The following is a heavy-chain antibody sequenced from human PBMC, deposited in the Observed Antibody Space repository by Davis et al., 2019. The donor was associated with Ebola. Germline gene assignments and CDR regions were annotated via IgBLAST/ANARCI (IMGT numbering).Heavy chain of an antibody. CDR1: GYTFTSYG. CDR3: AAALYDFWPAAADY. D-gene: IGHD3-3*01. CDR2: ISAYNGNT. Sequence: ASVKVSCKASGYTFTSYGISWVRQAPGQGLEWMGWISAYNGNTNYAQKLQGRVTMTTDTSTSTAYMELSSLRSEDTAVYYCAAALYDFWPAAADYWGQGTLVTVSS. V-gene: IGHV1-18*04. J-gene: IGHJ4*02.